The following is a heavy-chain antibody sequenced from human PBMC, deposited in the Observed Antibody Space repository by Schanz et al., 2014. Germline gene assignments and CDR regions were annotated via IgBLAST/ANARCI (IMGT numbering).Heavy chain of an antibody. CDR2: INPSGGST. CDR1: GYIFGSHG. D-gene: IGHD6-13*01. V-gene: IGHV1-46*01. CDR3: ARDLIAAAESWFDP. Sequence: QLMQSGSEVRKPGASVKVSCKASGYIFGSHGMTWVRQAPGQGLEWMGIINPSGGSTSYAQKFQGRVTMTRDTSTSTVYMELSSLRSEDTAVYYCARDLIAAAESWFDPWGQGTLXTVSS. J-gene: IGHJ5*02.